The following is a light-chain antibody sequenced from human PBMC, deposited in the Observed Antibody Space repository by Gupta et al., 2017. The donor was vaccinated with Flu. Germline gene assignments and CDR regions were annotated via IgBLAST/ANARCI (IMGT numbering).Light chain of an antibody. Sequence: VTISCTRSSGSIASYYVHWYQRSPGSYPPTLIDDEIHRPSAVPARCFGDIDSAYTADFTNSWGQKTEDDAYYYCPYSDGINRCVFGGGTKLTVL. CDR3: PYSDGINRCV. CDR2: DEI. V-gene: IGLV6-57*01. J-gene: IGLJ3*02. CDR1: SGSIASYY.